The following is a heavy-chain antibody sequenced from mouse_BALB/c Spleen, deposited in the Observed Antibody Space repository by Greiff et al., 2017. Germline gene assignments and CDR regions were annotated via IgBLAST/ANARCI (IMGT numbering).Heavy chain of an antibody. CDR1: GYTFTDYE. Sequence: QVQLQQSGAELVRPGASVTLSCKASGYTFTDYEMHWVKQTPVHGLEWIGAIDPETGGTAYNQKFKGKATLTTDKSSSTAYMQLSRLTSEDSAVYFCARRGTWGQGTLVTVSA. V-gene: IGHV1-15*01. D-gene: IGHD3-3*01. CDR3: ARRGT. CDR2: IDPETGGT. J-gene: IGHJ3*01.